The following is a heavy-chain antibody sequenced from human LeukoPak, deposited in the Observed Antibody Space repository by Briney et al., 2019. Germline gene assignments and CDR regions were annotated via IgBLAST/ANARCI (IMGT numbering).Heavy chain of an antibody. CDR3: ARGANGGNSGYYYYGMDV. V-gene: IGHV3-30-3*01. Sequence: GRSPRLSCEASEITFSSYAMHWVRQAPGKGLEWVAVISYDGNNKYYADSVKGRFTISRDNSKNTLYVQMNSLRAEDTAVYYCARGANGGNSGYYYYGMDVWGQGTTVTVSS. CDR2: ISYDGNNK. D-gene: IGHD4-23*01. J-gene: IGHJ6*02. CDR1: EITFSSYA.